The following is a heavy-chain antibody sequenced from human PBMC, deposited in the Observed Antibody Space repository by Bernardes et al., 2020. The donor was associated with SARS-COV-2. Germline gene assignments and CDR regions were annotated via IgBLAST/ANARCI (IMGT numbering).Heavy chain of an antibody. CDR1: GFTVSTNY. Sequence: GGSLRLSRAASGFTVSTNYMSWVRQAPGKGLEWVSVIYSDGSTYYADSVKGRFTISRDNSKNTVYLQMNSLRAEDTAVYYCARDRTGILYFGEFFAYWGQGTLVTVSS. CDR3: ARDRTGILYFGEFFAY. J-gene: IGHJ4*02. V-gene: IGHV3-66*01. D-gene: IGHD3-10*01. CDR2: IYSDGST.